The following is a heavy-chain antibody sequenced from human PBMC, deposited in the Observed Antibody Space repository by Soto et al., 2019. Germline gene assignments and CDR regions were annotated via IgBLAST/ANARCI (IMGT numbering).Heavy chain of an antibody. CDR1: GYTFTSYG. D-gene: IGHD3-10*01. CDR3: ARLGGSGLYGYYGMDV. V-gene: IGHV1-18*01. CDR2: ISAYNGNT. J-gene: IGHJ6*02. Sequence: GASVKVSCKASGYTFTSYGISWVRQAPGQGLEWMGWISAYNGNTNYAQKLQGRVTMTTDTSTSTAYMELRSLRSDDTAVYYCARLGGSGLYGYYGMDVWGQGTTVTVSS.